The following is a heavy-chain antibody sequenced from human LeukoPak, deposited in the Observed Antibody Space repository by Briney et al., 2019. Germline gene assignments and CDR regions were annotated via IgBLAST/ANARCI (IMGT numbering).Heavy chain of an antibody. CDR2: IWYDGSNK. V-gene: IGHV3-33*01. J-gene: IGHJ4*02. Sequence: GGSLRLSCAASGFTFSSYGMHWVRQAPGKGLEWVAVIWYDGSNKYYADSVKGRFTISRDNSKNTLYLQMNSLRAEDTAVYYCARGFDFYGSGSYYPLDYWGQGTLATVSS. D-gene: IGHD3-10*01. CDR1: GFTFSSYG. CDR3: ARGFDFYGSGSYYPLDY.